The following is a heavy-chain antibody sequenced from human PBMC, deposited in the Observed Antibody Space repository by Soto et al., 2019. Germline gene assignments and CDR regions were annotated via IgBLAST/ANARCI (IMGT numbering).Heavy chain of an antibody. J-gene: IGHJ6*02. CDR3: GRFRGSYYYGMDV. CDR2: INHSGST. D-gene: IGHD3-16*01. Sequence: SETLSLTCAVYGGSFSGYYWSWIRQPPGKGLEWIGEINHSGSTNYNPSLKSRVTISVDKSKNQFSLKLSSVTAADTAVYYCGRFRGSYYYGMDVWGQGTTVTVSS. CDR1: GGSFSGYY. V-gene: IGHV4-34*01.